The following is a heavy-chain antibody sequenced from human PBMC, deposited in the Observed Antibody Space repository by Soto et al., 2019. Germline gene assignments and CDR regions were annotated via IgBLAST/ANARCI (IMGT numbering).Heavy chain of an antibody. CDR2: ISAYNGNT. V-gene: IGHV1-18*01. D-gene: IGHD3-9*01. CDR1: GYTFTSYG. Sequence: ASVKVSCKASGYTFTSYGISWVRQAPGQGLEWMGWISAYNGNTNYAQKLQGRVTMTTDTSTSTAYMELRSLGSDDTAVYYCARGGYYDILTGYYSGPHYFDYWGQGTLVTVSS. J-gene: IGHJ4*02. CDR3: ARGGYYDILTGYYSGPHYFDY.